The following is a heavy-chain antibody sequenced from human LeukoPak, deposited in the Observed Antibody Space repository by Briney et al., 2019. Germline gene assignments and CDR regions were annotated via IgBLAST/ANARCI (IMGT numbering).Heavy chain of an antibody. CDR3: ATSMAQDVDAFHI. CDR2: ISSGSTYI. Sequence: GGSLRLSCAASEFTFSSYFMNWVRQAPGKGLEWVSSISSGSTYIYYADSVKGRFTISRDNAKNSLYLQMNNLRAEDTAMFYCATSMAQDVDAFHIWGQGTMVTVSS. D-gene: IGHD2-8*01. J-gene: IGHJ3*02. CDR1: EFTFSSYF. V-gene: IGHV3-21*01.